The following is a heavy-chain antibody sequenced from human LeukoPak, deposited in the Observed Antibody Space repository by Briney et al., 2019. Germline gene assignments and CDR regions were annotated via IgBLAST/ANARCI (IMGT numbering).Heavy chain of an antibody. Sequence: ETLCLTCAVSGGSINDYYWIWIRQAPGRGLEWIGYIYSNGGTRYNPSLKRRFIISIDTSENRFTLELTSVSAADAAVYYCARETPAAGYFDNWGQGIPVTVSS. CDR1: GGSINDYY. CDR3: ARETPAAGYFDN. D-gene: IGHD6-13*01. V-gene: IGHV4-59*01. J-gene: IGHJ4*02. CDR2: IYSNGGT.